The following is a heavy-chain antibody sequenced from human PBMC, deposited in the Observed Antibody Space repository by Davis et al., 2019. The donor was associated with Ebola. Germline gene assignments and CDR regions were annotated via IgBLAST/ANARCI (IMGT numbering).Heavy chain of an antibody. CDR1: GFIFSNCA. J-gene: IGHJ6*02. V-gene: IGHV3-23*01. Sequence: GESLKISCAASGFIFSNCAMYWVRQAPGKGLEWVSIIGTGHDTYYADSVKGRFTISRDNAKNTLYLQMNSLRAEDTAVYYCARGHSSSYYYYYYGMDVWGQGTTVTVSS. CDR2: IGTGHDT. CDR3: ARGHSSSYYYYYYGMDV. D-gene: IGHD6-6*01.